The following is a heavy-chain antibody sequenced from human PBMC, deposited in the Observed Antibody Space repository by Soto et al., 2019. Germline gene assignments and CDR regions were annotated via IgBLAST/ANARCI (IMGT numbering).Heavy chain of an antibody. V-gene: IGHV2-5*02. CDR3: VYLSRYAMPFYFDP. J-gene: IGHJ4*02. CDR1: GFSLRTTGVG. Sequence: QITLKESGPMLVKPTQTLTLTCSFSGFSLRTTGVGVAWIRQPTGKALEWLTLIIWDDDIRYSPSIKNRLTITNDVSKQQVALAVTKMDPVDTATDYCVYLSRYAMPFYFDPWGQGAPVTVSS. CDR2: IIWDDDI. D-gene: IGHD2-2*01.